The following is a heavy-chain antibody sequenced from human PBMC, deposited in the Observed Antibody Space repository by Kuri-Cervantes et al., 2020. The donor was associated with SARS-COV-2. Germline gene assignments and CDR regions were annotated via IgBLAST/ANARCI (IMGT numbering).Heavy chain of an antibody. CDR1: GFTFSSYA. CDR2: ISGSGGST. CDR3: AKVLGELSFGY. Sequence: GESLKISCAASGFTFSSYAMSWVRQAPGKGLEWVSAISGSGGSTYYADSVKGRFTISRDNSKNTLYLQMNSLRAEDTAVYYCAKVLGELSFGYWGQGTLVTVSS. V-gene: IGHV3-23*01. D-gene: IGHD3-16*02. J-gene: IGHJ4*02.